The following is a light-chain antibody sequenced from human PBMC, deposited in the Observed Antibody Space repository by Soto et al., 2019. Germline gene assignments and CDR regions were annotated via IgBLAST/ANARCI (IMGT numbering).Light chain of an antibody. V-gene: IGKV3-11*01. J-gene: IGKJ5*01. CDR2: DAS. CDR3: QQRSNWPIT. Sequence: EIVLTQSPVTLSLSPGERATLSFRASQSISNYLTWYQQKPGQVPRLLIYDASKRATGIPARISGSGSGTDFTLTISSLEPEDFAVYYCQQRSNWPITFGQGTRLEIK. CDR1: QSISNY.